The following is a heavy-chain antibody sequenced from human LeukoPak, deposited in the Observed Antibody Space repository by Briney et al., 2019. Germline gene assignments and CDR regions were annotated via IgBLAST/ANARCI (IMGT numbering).Heavy chain of an antibody. CDR3: TRDLGAYAQ. D-gene: IGHD1-26*01. CDR2: IRSKPDGGTA. CDR1: GFTFSNTW. V-gene: IGHV3-15*01. Sequence: GGSLRLSCAASGFTFSNTWMSWVRQAPGKGLGWVGRIRSKPDGGTADYAAPVKGRFYMSRVDSKNTLYLQMNSRRAEDAAVYYCTRDLGAYAQWGQGTLVTVSS. J-gene: IGHJ4*02.